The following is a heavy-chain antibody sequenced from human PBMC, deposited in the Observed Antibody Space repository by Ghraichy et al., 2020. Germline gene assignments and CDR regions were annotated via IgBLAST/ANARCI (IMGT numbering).Heavy chain of an antibody. J-gene: IGHJ4*02. CDR2: LYWDDDK. CDR1: GFSLTTSGVG. D-gene: IGHD3-22*01. V-gene: IGHV2-5*02. CDR3: AHSPRDFFDRGGYVDY. Sequence: SGPTLVKPTQTLTLTCTFSGFSLTTSGVGVGWIRQPPGKALEWLALLYWDDDKRYSPSLKSRLTITKDTSKNQVVLTMANMDPVDTATYYCAHSPRDFFDRGGYVDYWGQGTLVAVSS.